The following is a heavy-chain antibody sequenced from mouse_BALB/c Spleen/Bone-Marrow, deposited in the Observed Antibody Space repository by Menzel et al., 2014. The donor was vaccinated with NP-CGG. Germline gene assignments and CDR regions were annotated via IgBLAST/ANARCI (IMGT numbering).Heavy chain of an antibody. V-gene: IGHV1-80*01. CDR3: ARGGIAVDY. CDR1: GYVFSTYW. CDR2: IYPGDGDT. Sequence: VQLQQSGAELVRPGSSVRISCESSGYVFSTYWINWVKQRPGQGLEWIGQIYPGDGDTDYNGKFKDKATLTADKSSNTAYMQRRSLTSEDSAVYCCARGGIAVDYWGQGTTLTVSS. J-gene: IGHJ2*01.